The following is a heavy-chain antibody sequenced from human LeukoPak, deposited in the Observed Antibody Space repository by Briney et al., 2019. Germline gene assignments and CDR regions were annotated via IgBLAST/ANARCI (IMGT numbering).Heavy chain of an antibody. J-gene: IGHJ4*02. CDR1: GFTFSSYG. CDR3: ARDKVGGSMAGSNFDY. CDR2: ISTGGGGT. D-gene: IGHD6-19*01. Sequence: GGTLRLSCAASGFTFSSYGMSWVRQAPGKGLEWVSTISTGGGGTYYADSVKGRFTISRDNSKNTLYLQMNSLRGEDTAVYYCARDKVGGSMAGSNFDYWGQGTLVTVSS. V-gene: IGHV3-23*01.